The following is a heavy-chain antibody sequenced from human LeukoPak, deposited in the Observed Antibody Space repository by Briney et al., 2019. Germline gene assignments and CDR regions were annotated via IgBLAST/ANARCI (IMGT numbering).Heavy chain of an antibody. J-gene: IGHJ4*02. V-gene: IGHV3-9*01. CDR2: ISWNSGSI. Sequence: PGRSLRLSCAASGFTFDDYAMHWVRQAPGKGLEWVSGISWNSGSIGYADSVKGRFTISRDNAKNSLYLQMNNLRAEDTALYYCAKALGYCSGGSCPTGFDYWGQGTLVTVSS. D-gene: IGHD2-15*01. CDR1: GFTFDDYA. CDR3: AKALGYCSGGSCPTGFDY.